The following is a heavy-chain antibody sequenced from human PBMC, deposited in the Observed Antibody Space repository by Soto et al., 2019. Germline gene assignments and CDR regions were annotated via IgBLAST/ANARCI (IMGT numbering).Heavy chain of an antibody. J-gene: IGHJ6*02. Sequence: SVKVSCKASGGTFSSYAISWVRQAPGQGLEWMGGIIPIFGTANYAQKFQGRVTITADESTSTAYMELRSLRSEDTAVYYCARDKAAAAGLFDYYYGMDVWGQGTTVTVSS. CDR1: GGTFSSYA. CDR3: ARDKAAAAGLFDYYYGMDV. D-gene: IGHD6-13*01. V-gene: IGHV1-69*13. CDR2: IIPIFGTA.